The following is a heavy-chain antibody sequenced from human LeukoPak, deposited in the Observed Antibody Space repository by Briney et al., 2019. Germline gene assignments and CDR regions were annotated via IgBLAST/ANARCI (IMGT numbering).Heavy chain of an antibody. CDR1: GGTFSSYA. D-gene: IGHD3-9*01. J-gene: IGHJ4*02. V-gene: IGHV1-69*13. CDR3: ARDSLLLTGYYFFDY. Sequence: ASVKVSCKASGGTFSSYAISWVRQAPGQGLEWMGGIIPIFGTANYAQKFQGRVTITADESTSTAYMELSSLRSEDTAVYYCARDSLLLTGYYFFDYWGQGTLVTVSS. CDR2: IIPIFGTA.